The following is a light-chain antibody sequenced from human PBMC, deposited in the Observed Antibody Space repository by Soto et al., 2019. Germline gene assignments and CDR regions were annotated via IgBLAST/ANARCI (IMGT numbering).Light chain of an antibody. Sequence: EIVLTLTPGTLSLSRGERATLSCRASQRARSTHLAWYQQMPGHAPRLLVYGTSTRATGIPVRFSGSGSGTDFTLTISRLEPEDLAVYYCKQHAPSPVTFGRGTRLEIK. CDR3: KQHAPSPVT. CDR2: GTS. CDR1: QRARSTH. V-gene: IGKV3-20*01. J-gene: IGKJ5*01.